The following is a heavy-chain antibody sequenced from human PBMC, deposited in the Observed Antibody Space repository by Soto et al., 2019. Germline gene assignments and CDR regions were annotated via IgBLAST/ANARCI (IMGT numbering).Heavy chain of an antibody. CDR3: ASGGGSGWYLDH. J-gene: IGHJ4*02. CDR2: INHSGST. CDR1: GGSFSYYF. Sequence: QVQIQQLGAGLVKPSETLSLTCAGSGGSFSYYFWTWIRQPPGKGLEWIGEINHSGSTNHNPSLKRRVSISAAASEGQFSLKLNSVTTADTAVYYCASGGGSGWYLDHWVQGTLVTVSS. D-gene: IGHD6-19*01. V-gene: IGHV4-34*01.